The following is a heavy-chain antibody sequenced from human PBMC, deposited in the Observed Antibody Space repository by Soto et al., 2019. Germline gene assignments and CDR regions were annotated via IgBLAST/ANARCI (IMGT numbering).Heavy chain of an antibody. D-gene: IGHD6-13*01. CDR1: VDSITTYS. V-gene: IGHV4-4*07. Sequence: PETLSLTCTVSVDSITTYSWGWIRQPPGKGLEWIGRIDTSGNTNYNPSLKSRVTMSVDTSKKQFSLKRTSVTAADTAVYYCARYSNNWFQTEGMDVWGQGTTVTGSS. CDR2: IDTSGNT. J-gene: IGHJ6*02. CDR3: ARYSNNWFQTEGMDV.